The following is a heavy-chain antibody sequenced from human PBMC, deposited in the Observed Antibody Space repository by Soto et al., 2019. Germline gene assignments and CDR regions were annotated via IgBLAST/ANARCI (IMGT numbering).Heavy chain of an antibody. CDR3: ARDFSLDY. J-gene: IGHJ4*02. CDR2: IKEDGSEK. Sequence: GGSLRLSCAASGFNFSTYWMTWVRQAPGKGLEWVANIKEDGSEKYYVDSVKGRFTISRDNAKNSVYLQMNSLRAEDTAVYYRARDFSLDYWGQGTLVTVSS. CDR1: GFNFSTYW. V-gene: IGHV3-7*03.